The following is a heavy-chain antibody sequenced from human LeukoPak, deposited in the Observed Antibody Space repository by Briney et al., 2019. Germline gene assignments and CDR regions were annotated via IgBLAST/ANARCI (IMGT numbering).Heavy chain of an antibody. CDR3: ARDLGRPTTVTTIDY. CDR1: GGSIGTYY. CDR2: ISTSGST. J-gene: IGHJ4*02. V-gene: IGHV4-4*07. D-gene: IGHD4-17*01. Sequence: SETLSLTCSVSGGSIGTYYWSWIRQPAGKGLEWIGRISTSGSTNYNPSLKSRLTISVDTSKNQFSLKLTSVTAADTAVYYCARDLGRPTTVTTIDYWGQGTLVTVSS.